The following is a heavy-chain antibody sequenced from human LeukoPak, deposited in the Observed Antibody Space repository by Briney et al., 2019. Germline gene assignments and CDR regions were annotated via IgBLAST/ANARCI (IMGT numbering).Heavy chain of an antibody. CDR2: IDSYGST. CDR1: GFTFRSYW. V-gene: IGHV3-74*01. D-gene: IGHD3-22*01. Sequence: GGSLRLSCAASGFTFRSYWMHWVRQAPGKGLVWVSRIDSYGSTNYADSVKGRFTISRDNAKNTLYLQMNSLRAEDTAVYYCAREGVYDSSGYHDAFDIWGQGTMVTVSS. J-gene: IGHJ3*02. CDR3: AREGVYDSSGYHDAFDI.